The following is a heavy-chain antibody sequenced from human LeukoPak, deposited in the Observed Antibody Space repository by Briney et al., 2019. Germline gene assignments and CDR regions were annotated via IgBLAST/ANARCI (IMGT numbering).Heavy chain of an antibody. V-gene: IGHV4-59*01. Sequence: PSETLSLTCTVSGGSISSYYWSWIRQPPGKGLEGRGYIYHSGSTHYNPSLKSRVTISVDTSKNQFSLKLSSVTAADTAVYYCARVSSSGFAPPRVGDIWGQGTMVTVSS. CDR3: ARVSSSGFAPPRVGDI. CDR1: GGSISSYY. CDR2: IYHSGST. D-gene: IGHD6-19*01. J-gene: IGHJ3*02.